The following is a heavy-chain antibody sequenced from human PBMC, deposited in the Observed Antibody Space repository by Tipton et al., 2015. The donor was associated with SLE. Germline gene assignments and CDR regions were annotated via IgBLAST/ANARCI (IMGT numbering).Heavy chain of an antibody. CDR3: ASPGTAAAGTGNWFDP. J-gene: IGHJ5*02. CDR1: GGSISSSSYY. CDR2: IYYGGTT. D-gene: IGHD6-13*01. V-gene: IGHV4-39*01. Sequence: TLSLTCTVSGGSISSSSYYWGWIRQPPGKGLEWIGSIYYGGTTYYNPSLKSRVTISVDTSKNQFSLKLNSVTAADTAVYYCASPGTAAAGTGNWFDPWGQGTLVTVSS.